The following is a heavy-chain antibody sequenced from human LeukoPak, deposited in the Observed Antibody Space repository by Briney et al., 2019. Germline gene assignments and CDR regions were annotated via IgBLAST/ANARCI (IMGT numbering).Heavy chain of an antibody. Sequence: SETLSLTCTVSGGSISSYYWSWIRQPPGKGLERIGCVYTSGTTNYNPSLKSRVTISIDTSKNQFSLKLSSVTAADTAVYYCAREQWGLVDYWGQGTLVTVSS. J-gene: IGHJ4*02. D-gene: IGHD1-26*01. V-gene: IGHV4-59*01. CDR3: AREQWGLVDY. CDR2: VYTSGTT. CDR1: GGSISSYY.